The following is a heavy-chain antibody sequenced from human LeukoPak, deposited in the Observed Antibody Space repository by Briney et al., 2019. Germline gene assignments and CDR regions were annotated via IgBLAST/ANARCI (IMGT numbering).Heavy chain of an antibody. V-gene: IGHV3-30*02. CDR3: AKLTAMGQPDFDY. CDR1: GFTFSSYG. CDR2: IRYDGSNK. J-gene: IGHJ4*02. Sequence: AGSMRLSCAASGFTFSSYGMHWVRQAPGKGLGWVAFIRYDGSNKYYADSVKGRFTISRDNSKNTLYLQMNSLRAEDTAVYYCAKLTAMGQPDFDYWGQGTLVTVSS. D-gene: IGHD5-18*01.